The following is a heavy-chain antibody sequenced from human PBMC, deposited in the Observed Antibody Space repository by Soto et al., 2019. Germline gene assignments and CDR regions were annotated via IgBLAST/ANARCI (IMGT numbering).Heavy chain of an antibody. D-gene: IGHD1-1*01. V-gene: IGHV1-18*01. CDR1: GYTFTSYG. CDR3: ARGRYGDY. Sequence: QVHLVQSGTEVNKPGASVKVSCKASGYTFTSYGITWVRQAPGQGLEWMGWISAHNGNTDYEQKLQGRVIVTRDTSTSTAYMELRSLRSDDTAVYYCARGRYGDYWGQGALVTVSS. CDR2: ISAHNGNT. J-gene: IGHJ4*02.